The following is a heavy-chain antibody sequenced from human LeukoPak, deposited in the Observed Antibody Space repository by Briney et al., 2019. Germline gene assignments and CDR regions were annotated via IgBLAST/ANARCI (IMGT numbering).Heavy chain of an antibody. CDR2: ISAYNGNT. CDR1: GYTFTSYG. J-gene: IGHJ3*02. CDR3: ARDPAYYDSSDDAFDI. V-gene: IGHV1-18*01. D-gene: IGHD3-22*01. Sequence: ASVKVSCKASGYTFTSYGISWVRQAPGQGLEWMGWISAYNGNTNYAQKLQGRVTTTTDTSTSTAYMELRSLRSDDTAVYYCARDPAYYDSSDDAFDIWGQGTMVTVSS.